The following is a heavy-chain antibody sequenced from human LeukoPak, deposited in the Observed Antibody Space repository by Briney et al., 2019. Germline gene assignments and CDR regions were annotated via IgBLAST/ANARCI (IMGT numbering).Heavy chain of an antibody. CDR3: AKDHYWSIDY. Sequence: GGSLRLSCAASGFDFSSNWMHWVRHAPGQGLVWVSRIKGDGISTNYADSVKGRFTTSRDIAKNTLYLQMNSLRAEDTGVYYCAKDHYWSIDYWGRGTLVTVSS. D-gene: IGHD3-3*01. V-gene: IGHV3-74*01. CDR1: GFDFSSNW. J-gene: IGHJ4*02. CDR2: IKGDGIST.